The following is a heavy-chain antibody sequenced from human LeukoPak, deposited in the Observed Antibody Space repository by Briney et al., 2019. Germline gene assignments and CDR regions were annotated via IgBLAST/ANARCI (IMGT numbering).Heavy chain of an antibody. D-gene: IGHD3-3*02. CDR3: AREHSSHFT. J-gene: IGHJ4*02. Sequence: GGSLTLSCAGSGFTFGNSWMNWFRQAPGKGLEWVAHIKQDGSDTYVDSVKGRFTISRDIAKTSLFLHMNSLTTEDSAVYYCAREHSSHFTWGQGTLVTVSS. CDR1: GFTFGNSW. CDR2: IKQDGSDT. V-gene: IGHV3-7*01.